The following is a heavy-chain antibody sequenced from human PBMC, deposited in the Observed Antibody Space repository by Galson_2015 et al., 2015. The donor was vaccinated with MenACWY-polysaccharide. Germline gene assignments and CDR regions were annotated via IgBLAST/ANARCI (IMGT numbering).Heavy chain of an antibody. CDR1: GASITSYS. CDR3: ARWGGSPVSAFAD. J-gene: IGHJ4*02. Sequence: ETLSLTCSVSGASITSYSWNWIRQPPGKGLEWIGYGHYSGSASYTPSLKSRVTISVDPSKNQFSLKLTSVTAADTAVYYCARWGGSPVSAFADWGQGALVTVSS. CDR2: GHYSGSA. V-gene: IGHV4-59*01. D-gene: IGHD1-26*01.